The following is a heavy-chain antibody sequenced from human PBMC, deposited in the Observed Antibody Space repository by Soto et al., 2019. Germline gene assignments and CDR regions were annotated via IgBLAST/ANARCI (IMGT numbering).Heavy chain of an antibody. D-gene: IGHD2-15*01. V-gene: IGHV1-46*01. CDR3: ARDGGLLTASWHYDL. CDR2: INPRTGST. J-gene: IGHJ2*01. CDR1: GYSFTNYC. Sequence: QVQLVQSGADVKKPGTSVKVSCKAAGYSFTNYCMYWVRQAPGQGLEWMGMINPRTGSTRYAQKFQDRGTLTRDTSTTTVYMELSTLISADTAVYYCARDGGLLTASWHYDLWGPGTLVTVSS.